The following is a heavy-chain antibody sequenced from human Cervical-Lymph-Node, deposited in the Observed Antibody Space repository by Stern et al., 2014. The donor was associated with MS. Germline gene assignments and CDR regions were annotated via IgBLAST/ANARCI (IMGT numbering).Heavy chain of an antibody. V-gene: IGHV4-4*02. CDR3: AGGSTLDRYTGYDSGFDF. Sequence: VQLVESGPGLVKPSGTLSLTCAVSGGSISSSKWWSWVRQPPGKGLEWIGEIYHGGSTNYNPSLKSRVTISVDKSKNQLSLKLTSATAADTAVYYCAGGSTLDRYTGYDSGFDFWGQGTLVIVSS. D-gene: IGHD5-12*01. J-gene: IGHJ4*02. CDR1: GGSISSSKW. CDR2: IYHGGST.